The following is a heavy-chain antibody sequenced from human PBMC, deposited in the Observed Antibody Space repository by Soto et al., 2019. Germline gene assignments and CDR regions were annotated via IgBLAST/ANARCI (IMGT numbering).Heavy chain of an antibody. J-gene: IGHJ4*02. D-gene: IGHD5-12*01. CDR3: AQSGYDFIGRNRGAPFSDY. Sequence: GVSVKVSCNASGYTFTSYYMRLVRQAPGQGLEWMGIINPSGGSTSYAQKFQGRVTMTRDTSTSTVYMELSSLRSEDTAVYYCAQSGYDFIGRNRGAPFSDYWGQGTLVTVSS. V-gene: IGHV1-46*03. CDR1: GYTFTSYY. CDR2: INPSGGST.